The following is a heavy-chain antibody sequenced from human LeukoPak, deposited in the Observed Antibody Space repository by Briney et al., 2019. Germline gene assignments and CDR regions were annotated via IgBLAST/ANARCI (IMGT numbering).Heavy chain of an antibody. J-gene: IGHJ4*02. CDR3: AREDYYDSNGYYPSDY. Sequence: ASVKVSCKASGYTFTSYGISWVRQAPGQGLEWMGWISAYNGNTNYAQKLQGRVTMTTDTSTSTAYMELRSLRSDDTAVYYCAREDYYDSNGYYPSDYWGQGTLVTVSS. V-gene: IGHV1-18*01. CDR1: GYTFTSYG. D-gene: IGHD3-22*01. CDR2: ISAYNGNT.